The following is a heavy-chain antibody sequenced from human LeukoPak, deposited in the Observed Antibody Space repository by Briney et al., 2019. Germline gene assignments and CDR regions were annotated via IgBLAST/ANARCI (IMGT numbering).Heavy chain of an antibody. Sequence: GGSLRLSCAASGFTFSNFGMHWVRQAPGKGLEWVAVISYDGKNEYYTDSVKGRFTISRDNSKNTLYLQMNSLRAEDTAVYYCARGIPMDYDFWSGPHIDYWGQGTLVTVSS. CDR3: ARGIPMDYDFWSGPHIDY. D-gene: IGHD3-3*01. CDR2: ISYDGKNE. J-gene: IGHJ4*02. V-gene: IGHV3-30*03. CDR1: GFTFSNFG.